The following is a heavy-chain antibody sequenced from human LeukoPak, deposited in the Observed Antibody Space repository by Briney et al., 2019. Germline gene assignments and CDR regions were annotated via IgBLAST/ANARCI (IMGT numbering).Heavy chain of an antibody. J-gene: IGHJ3*02. CDR3: AKPLNRGYTYGDAFAM. D-gene: IGHD5-18*01. Sequence: PGGSLRLSCVASGFTFSSYSMNWVRQAPGKGLEWVSYITSSRSIIYYADSVKGRFTISRDISKNTLYLQMHTLRADDTAVYYCAKPLNRGYTYGDAFAMWGQGTMVTVSS. CDR2: ITSSRSII. V-gene: IGHV3-48*01. CDR1: GFTFSSYS.